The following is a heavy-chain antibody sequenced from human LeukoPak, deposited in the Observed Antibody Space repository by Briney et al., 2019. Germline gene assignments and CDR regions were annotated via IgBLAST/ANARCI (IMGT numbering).Heavy chain of an antibody. CDR3: ARDPGNFDY. D-gene: IGHD6-13*01. Sequence: GGSLRLSCAASGFTFSSYSMNWVRQAPGKGLEWVSYINGSSSTIHYADSVKGRFTISRDNAKNSLHLQMNSLRDEDTAVYYCARDPGNFDYWGHGTLVTVSS. CDR2: INGSSSTI. J-gene: IGHJ4*01. CDR1: GFTFSSYS. V-gene: IGHV3-48*02.